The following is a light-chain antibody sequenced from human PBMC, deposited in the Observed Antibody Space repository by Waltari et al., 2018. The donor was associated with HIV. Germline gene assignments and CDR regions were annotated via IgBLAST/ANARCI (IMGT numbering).Light chain of an antibody. CDR3: QQYYSSLPT. CDR1: QGVLDSSNNKNC. J-gene: IGKJ1*01. CDR2: WAS. Sequence: DIVMTQSPDSLVVSLGERATINCKASQGVLDSSNNKNCLGWYQQKPGQPPKLIIYWASTRESGVPDRFSGSGSGTDFNLTISSLQAEDVAVYYCQQYYSSLPTFGQGTKVESK. V-gene: IGKV4-1*01.